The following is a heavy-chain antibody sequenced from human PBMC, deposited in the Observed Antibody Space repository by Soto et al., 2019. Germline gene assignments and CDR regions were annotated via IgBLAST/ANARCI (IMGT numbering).Heavy chain of an antibody. CDR3: AKFGMATTKRSPPYYIDY. V-gene: IGHV3-23*01. Sequence: PGGSLRLSCAASAFTFSSYAMSWVRQAPGKGLEWVSSISGSGGGTCYADSVKGRLTFSRDNSNNTLYLQMNSGRAEDTAVYYCAKFGMATTKRSPPYYIDYCGQGALGTVSS. CDR2: ISGSGGGT. D-gene: IGHD1-1*01. J-gene: IGHJ4*02. CDR1: AFTFSSYA.